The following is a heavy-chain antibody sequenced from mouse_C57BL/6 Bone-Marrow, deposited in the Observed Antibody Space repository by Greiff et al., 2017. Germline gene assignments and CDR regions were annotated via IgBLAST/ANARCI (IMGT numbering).Heavy chain of an antibody. CDR3: ASYYGSSYAMDD. V-gene: IGHV1-7*01. D-gene: IGHD1-1*01. J-gene: IGHJ4*01. Sequence: QVQLKQSGAELAKPGASVKMSCKASGYTFTSYWMHWVKQRPGQGLEWIGYINPSTGYTEYNQKFKDKATLIADKSSSTAYMQLSSLTSEYSAVYYCASYYGSSYAMDDWGQGTSVTVAS. CDR2: INPSTGYT. CDR1: GYTFTSYW.